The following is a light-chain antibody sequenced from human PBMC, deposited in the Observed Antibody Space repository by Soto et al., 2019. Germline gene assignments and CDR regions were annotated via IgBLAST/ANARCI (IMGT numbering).Light chain of an antibody. CDR1: QSITNW. CDR3: QQYNTYST. CDR2: DAS. J-gene: IGKJ1*01. Sequence: DIQMTQSPSSLSASVGDRVTITCRASQSITNWLAWYQQNPGKAPKLLIYDASSLESGVPSRFSGGGFGTEFTLTINSLQPDDFATYYCQQYNTYSTVSQGTKVDSK. V-gene: IGKV1-5*01.